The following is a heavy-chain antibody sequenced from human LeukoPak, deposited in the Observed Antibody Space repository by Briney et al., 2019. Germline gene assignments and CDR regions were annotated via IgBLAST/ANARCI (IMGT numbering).Heavy chain of an antibody. CDR1: GFTFSTYS. Sequence: GGSLRLSCAASGFTFSTYSMNWVRQAPGKGLEWVSAISGSSDYIYYADSVKGRFTISRDNAKNSLFLQMNSLRAEDTAVYYCARDNWVEELRYFDWLFPLDYWGQGTLVTVSS. J-gene: IGHJ4*02. D-gene: IGHD3-9*01. CDR2: ISGSSDYI. CDR3: ARDNWVEELRYFDWLFPLDY. V-gene: IGHV3-21*01.